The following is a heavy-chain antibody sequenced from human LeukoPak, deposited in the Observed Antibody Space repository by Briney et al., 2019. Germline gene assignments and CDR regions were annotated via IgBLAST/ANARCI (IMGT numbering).Heavy chain of an antibody. J-gene: IGHJ6*03. D-gene: IGHD3-3*01. CDR2: ISAYNGST. CDR3: ARAWSRRDYYYYMDV. CDR1: GYTFTIYG. V-gene: IGHV1-18*01. Sequence: ASVKVSCKASGYTFTIYGISWVRQAPGQGLEWMGWISAYNGSTHYAQKLQGRVTMTTDTSTSTAYMELRSLRSDDTAVYYCARAWSRRDYYYYMDVWGKGTTVTVSS.